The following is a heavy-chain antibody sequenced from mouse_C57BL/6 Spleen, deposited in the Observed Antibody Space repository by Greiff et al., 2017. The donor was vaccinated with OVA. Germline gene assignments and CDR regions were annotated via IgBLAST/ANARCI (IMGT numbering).Heavy chain of an antibody. J-gene: IGHJ1*03. V-gene: IGHV3-6*01. D-gene: IGHD2-4*01. CDR2: ISYDGSN. CDR3: ARERGYDYDGGYFDV. Sequence: EVKLQESGPGLVKPSQSLSLTCSVTGYSITSGYYWNWIRQFPGNKLEWMGYISYDGSNNYNPSLKNRISITRDTSKNQFFLKLNSVTTEDTATYYCARERGYDYDGGYFDVWGTGTTVTVSS. CDR1: GYSITSGYY.